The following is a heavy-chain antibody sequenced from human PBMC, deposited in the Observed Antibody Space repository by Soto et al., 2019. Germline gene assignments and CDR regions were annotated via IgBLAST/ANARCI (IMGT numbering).Heavy chain of an antibody. V-gene: IGHV4-31*03. D-gene: IGHD3-10*01. CDR2: IYYSGST. CDR3: ARGPLHYYGSGPYYYMDV. J-gene: IGHJ6*03. CDR1: GGSISSGGYY. Sequence: PSETLSLTCTVSGGSISSGGYYWSWIRQHPGKGLEWIGYIYYSGSTYYNPSLKSRVTISVDTSKNQFSLKLSSVTAADTAVYYCARGPLHYYGSGPYYYMDVWGKGTTVTVSS.